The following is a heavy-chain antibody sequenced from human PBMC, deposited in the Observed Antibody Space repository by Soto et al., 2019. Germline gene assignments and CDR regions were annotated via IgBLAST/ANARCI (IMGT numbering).Heavy chain of an antibody. D-gene: IGHD2-15*01. J-gene: IGHJ6*03. Sequence: SETLSLTCTVSGGSISSYYWSWIRQPPGKGLEWIGYIYYSGSTNYNPSLKSRVTISVDTSKNQFSLKLSSVTAADTAVYYCAITSYCSGGSCLYAGDYYYYMDGCGKGTTVTVSS. CDR1: GGSISSYY. V-gene: IGHV4-59*08. CDR2: IYYSGST. CDR3: AITSYCSGGSCLYAGDYYYYMDG.